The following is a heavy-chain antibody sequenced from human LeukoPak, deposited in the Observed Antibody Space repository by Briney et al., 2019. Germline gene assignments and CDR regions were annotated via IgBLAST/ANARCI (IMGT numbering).Heavy chain of an antibody. CDR2: MNPNSGNT. J-gene: IGHJ4*02. CDR1: GYTFTSYD. CDR3: AKTPTLIQLHYFDY. D-gene: IGHD5-18*01. V-gene: IGHV1-8*01. Sequence: ASVTVSCTASGYTFTSYDINWVRQATGQGLEWMGWMNPNSGNTGYAQKFQGRVTMTRNTSISTAYMELSSLRAEDTAEYYCAKTPTLIQLHYFDYWGQGTLVTVSS.